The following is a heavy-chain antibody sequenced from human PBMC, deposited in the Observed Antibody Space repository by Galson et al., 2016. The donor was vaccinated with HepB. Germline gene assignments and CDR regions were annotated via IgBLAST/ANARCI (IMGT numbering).Heavy chain of an antibody. CDR3: ARDPRLRREPNGFDI. J-gene: IGHJ3*02. CDR2: ISSGSSTI. D-gene: IGHD4-17*01. Sequence: SLRLSCAASGFTFINYNMNWVRQTPGKGLEWVSSISSGSSTIYYADSVKGRFTISRDNSKNSLYLLMDSLRDEDTAVYYCARDPRLRREPNGFDIWGQGTLVTVSS. CDR1: GFTFINYN. V-gene: IGHV3-48*02.